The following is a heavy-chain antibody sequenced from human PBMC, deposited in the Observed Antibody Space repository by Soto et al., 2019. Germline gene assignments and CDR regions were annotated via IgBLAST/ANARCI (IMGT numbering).Heavy chain of an antibody. CDR2: IKSKTDGGTT. J-gene: IGHJ3*02. D-gene: IGHD2-2*01. Sequence: EVQLVESGGGLVKPGGSLRLSCAASGFTFSNAWMSWVRQAPGKGLEWGGRIKSKTDGGTTDYAAPVKGRFTISRDDAKNTLYLQMNSLNTEDTAVYYCTPLPIYCSSTSRYAEGVDIWGQGTMVTVSS. CDR1: GFTFSNAW. CDR3: TPLPIYCSSTSRYAEGVDI. V-gene: IGHV3-15*01.